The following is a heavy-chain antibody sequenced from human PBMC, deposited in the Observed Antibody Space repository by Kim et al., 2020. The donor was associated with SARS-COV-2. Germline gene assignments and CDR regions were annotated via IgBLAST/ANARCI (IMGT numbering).Heavy chain of an antibody. CDR3: ARSDAGYSSGWYGDYYYGMDV. D-gene: IGHD6-19*01. V-gene: IGHV5-51*01. CDR1: GYSFTSYW. CDR2: IYPGDSDT. Sequence: GESLKISCKGSGYSFTSYWIGWVRQMPGKGLEWMGIIYPGDSDTRYSPSFQGQVTISADKSISTAYLQWSSLKASDTAMYYCARSDAGYSSGWYGDYYYGMDVWGQGTTVTVSS. J-gene: IGHJ6*02.